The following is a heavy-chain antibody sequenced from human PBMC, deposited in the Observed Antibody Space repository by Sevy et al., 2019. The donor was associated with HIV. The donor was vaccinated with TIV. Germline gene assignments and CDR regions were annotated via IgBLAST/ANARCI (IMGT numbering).Heavy chain of an antibody. CDR3: ADKGGSRPNDAFDT. CDR2: IRQDGSGK. V-gene: IGHV3-7*01. J-gene: IGHJ3*02. Sequence: GGSLRLSCAASGFSFSWYWMSWVRQTPEKGLEWVANIRQDGSGKNYVDSVKGGFTISEDNAKNALYLQLNGLRAVVAAVYYCADKGGSRPNDAFDTWGQGTMVTVSS. D-gene: IGHD3-10*01. CDR1: GFSFSWYW.